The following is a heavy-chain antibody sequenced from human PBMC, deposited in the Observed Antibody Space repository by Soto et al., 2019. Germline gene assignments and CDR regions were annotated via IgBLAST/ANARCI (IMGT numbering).Heavy chain of an antibody. CDR1: GFTFSSYG. J-gene: IGHJ3*02. CDR3: ARDRESHYYDSSGYYFPDAFDI. Sequence: QVQLVESGGGVVQPGRSLRLSCAASGFTFSSYGMHWVRQAPGKGLEWVAVIWYDGSNKYYADSVKGRFTISRDNSKNTLYLQMNSLRAEDTAVYYCARDRESHYYDSSGYYFPDAFDIWGQGTMVNVSS. D-gene: IGHD3-22*01. CDR2: IWYDGSNK. V-gene: IGHV3-33*01.